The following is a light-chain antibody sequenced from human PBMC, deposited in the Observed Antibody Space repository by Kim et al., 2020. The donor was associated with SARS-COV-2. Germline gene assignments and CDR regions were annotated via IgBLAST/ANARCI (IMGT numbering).Light chain of an antibody. CDR2: AAS. Sequence: DIQLTQSPSFLSASVGDRVTITCRASQGISSYLAWYQQKPGKAPKLLIYAASTLQSGVPSRFSGSGSGTEFTLTISSLQPEDFATYYCQQLDSHPLCTFGPGTKVDIK. J-gene: IGKJ3*01. CDR1: QGISSY. CDR3: QQLDSHPLCT. V-gene: IGKV1-9*01.